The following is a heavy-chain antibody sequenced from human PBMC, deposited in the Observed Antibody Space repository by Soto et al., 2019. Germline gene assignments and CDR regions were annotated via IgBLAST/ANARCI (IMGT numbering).Heavy chain of an antibody. CDR1: GYTFTTYG. CDR3: ARGPTNYYDNSGDYFLDY. V-gene: IGHV1-18*01. Sequence: QVQLVQSGAEVKKPGASVKVSCKASGYTFTTYGMSWVRQAPGQGLDWMVWISTYNGNTKYAERLQGRVTMTTDTTTSTAYMELRSLRSDDTAVYYCARGPTNYYDNSGDYFLDYWGQGTLLTVSS. J-gene: IGHJ4*01. CDR2: ISTYNGNT. D-gene: IGHD3-22*01.